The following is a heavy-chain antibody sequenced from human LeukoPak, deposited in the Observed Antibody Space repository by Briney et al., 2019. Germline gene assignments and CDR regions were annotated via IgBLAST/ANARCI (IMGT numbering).Heavy chain of an antibody. D-gene: IGHD3-10*01. CDR2: IRSKANSYAT. CDR1: GFAFSGSA. J-gene: IGHJ4*02. Sequence: GGSLRLSCAASGFAFSGSAMHWVRQASGKGLEWVGRIRSKANSYATAYAASVKGRFTISRDDSKNTAYLQMNSLKTEDTAVYYCTRHGSETGFDYWGQGTLVTVSS. CDR3: TRHGSETGFDY. V-gene: IGHV3-73*01.